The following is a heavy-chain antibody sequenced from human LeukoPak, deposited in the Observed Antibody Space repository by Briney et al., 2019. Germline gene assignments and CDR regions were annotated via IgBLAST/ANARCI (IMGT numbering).Heavy chain of an antibody. D-gene: IGHD2/OR15-2a*01. J-gene: IGHJ6*02. CDR2: IHADGGRT. Sequence: GGSLRLSCAASGFPFADYAMHWVRQIPGKGLECVAHIHADGGRTFYADSVKGRFTVFRDNAKNSLFLQMDSLTSDDTAFYYCSTWAFYHGLDVWGQGATVIVSS. V-gene: IGHV3-43*02. CDR1: GFPFADYA. CDR3: STWAFYHGLDV.